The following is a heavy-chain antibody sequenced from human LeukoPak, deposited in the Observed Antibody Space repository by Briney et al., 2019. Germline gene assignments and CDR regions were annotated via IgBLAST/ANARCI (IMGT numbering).Heavy chain of an antibody. J-gene: IGHJ4*02. V-gene: IGHV3-11*04. Sequence: GGSLRLSCAASRFTFSDFYMSWIRQAPGKGLEWVSYISNSGTTIYYADSVKGRFTISRDNTKNSLYLQMNSLIAEDTAVYYCARPARVAGFDYWGLGTLVTVSS. CDR3: ARPARVAGFDY. D-gene: IGHD6-19*01. CDR2: ISNSGTTI. CDR1: RFTFSDFY.